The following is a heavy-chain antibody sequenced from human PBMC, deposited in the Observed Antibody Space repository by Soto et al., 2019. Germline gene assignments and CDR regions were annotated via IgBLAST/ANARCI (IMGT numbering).Heavy chain of an antibody. CDR1: GFTFSSYG. D-gene: IGHD6-13*01. V-gene: IGHV3-33*01. CDR3: ARGRYSSSWPKVGMDV. CDR2: IWYDGSNK. Sequence: PGGSLRLSCAASGFTFSSYGMHWVRQAPGKGLEWVAVIWYDGSNKYYADSVKGRFTISRDNSKNTLYLQMNSLRAEDTAVYYCARGRYSSSWPKVGMDVWGQGTTVTVSS. J-gene: IGHJ6*02.